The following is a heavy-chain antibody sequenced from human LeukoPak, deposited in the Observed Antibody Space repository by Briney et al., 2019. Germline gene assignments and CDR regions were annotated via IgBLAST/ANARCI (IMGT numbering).Heavy chain of an antibody. Sequence: SGTLSLNCAVSGGSISSSNWWSWVRQPPGKGLEWIGEIYHSGSTNYNPSLKSRVTISVDKSKNQFSLKLSSVTAADTAVYYCARDVAYGDSSCYFDYWGQGTLVTVSS. CDR1: GGSISSSNW. D-gene: IGHD4-17*01. CDR3: ARDVAYGDSSCYFDY. J-gene: IGHJ4*02. V-gene: IGHV4-4*02. CDR2: IYHSGST.